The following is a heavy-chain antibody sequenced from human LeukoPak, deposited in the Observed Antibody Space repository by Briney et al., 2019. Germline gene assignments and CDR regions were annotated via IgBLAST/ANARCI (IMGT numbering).Heavy chain of an antibody. CDR1: GGSISSYY. CDR3: ARDRSAFRAAAKYYYYGMDV. V-gene: IGHV4-59*01. J-gene: IGHJ6*02. Sequence: SETLSLTCTVSGGSISSYYWSWIRQPPGKGLDWIGYIYYSGSTNYNPSLKSRVTISVDTSKNQFSLKLSSVTAADTAVYYCARDRSAFRAAAKYYYYGMDVWGQGTTVTVSS. CDR2: IYYSGST. D-gene: IGHD6-13*01.